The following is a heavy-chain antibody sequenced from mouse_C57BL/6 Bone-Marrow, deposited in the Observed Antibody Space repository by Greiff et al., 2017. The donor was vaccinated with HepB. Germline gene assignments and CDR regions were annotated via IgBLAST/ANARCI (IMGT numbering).Heavy chain of an antibody. CDR1: GFTFTDYY. J-gene: IGHJ4*01. CDR2: ISNKANGYTT. D-gene: IGHD1-1*01. Sequence: EVKLMESGGGLVQPGGSLSLSCAASGFTFTDYYMSWVRQPPGKALEWLGFISNKANGYTTEYSVSVKGRFTISRDNSQTTLYLQMNPLRAEDSATYYCARYNSSWGYDAIDYWGQGTSVTVSS. V-gene: IGHV7-3*01. CDR3: ARYNSSWGYDAIDY.